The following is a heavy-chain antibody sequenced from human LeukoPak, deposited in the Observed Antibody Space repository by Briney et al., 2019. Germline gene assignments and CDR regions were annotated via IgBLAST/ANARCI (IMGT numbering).Heavy chain of an antibody. CDR3: AKVPAITMIVSMDV. Sequence: GGSLRLACSAAGFTFSSYAMNWVRQAPGKGLEWVSAISGSGGSTYYADSVKGRFTISRDNSKNTLYLQMNSLRAEDTAVYYCAKVPAITMIVSMDVWSQGTTVTVSS. J-gene: IGHJ6*02. D-gene: IGHD3-22*01. CDR1: GFTFSSYA. CDR2: ISGSGGST. V-gene: IGHV3-23*01.